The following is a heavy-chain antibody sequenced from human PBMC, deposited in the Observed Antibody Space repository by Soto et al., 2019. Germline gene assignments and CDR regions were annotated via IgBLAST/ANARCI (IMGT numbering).Heavy chain of an antibody. CDR3: AREPLAYCGGDCYLGGMDV. CDR1: GYTFTSYA. Sequence: ASVKVSCKASGYTFTSYAMHWVRQAPGQRLEWMGWINAGNGNRKYSQKFQGWVTMTRDTSISTAYMELSRLRSDDTAVYYCAREPLAYCGGDCYLGGMDVWGQGTTVTVSS. D-gene: IGHD2-21*02. CDR2: INAGNGNR. J-gene: IGHJ6*02. V-gene: IGHV1-3*01.